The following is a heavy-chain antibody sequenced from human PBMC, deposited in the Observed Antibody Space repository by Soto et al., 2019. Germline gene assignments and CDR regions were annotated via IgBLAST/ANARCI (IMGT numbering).Heavy chain of an antibody. D-gene: IGHD1-1*01. CDR2: INHSGSS. Sequence: ASETLSLTCAVYGGSFSGNYWIWIRQPPGKGLEWIAEINHSGSSNYNPSLRGRVTISVDTAKSQFSLWLNSVTAADTAMYYCARTADDSYWFDPWGQGTLVTVSS. CDR1: GGSFSGNY. V-gene: IGHV4-34*01. CDR3: ARTADDSYWFDP. J-gene: IGHJ5*02.